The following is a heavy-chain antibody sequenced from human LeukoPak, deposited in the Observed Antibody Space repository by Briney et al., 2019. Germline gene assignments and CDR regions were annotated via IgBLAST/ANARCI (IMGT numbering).Heavy chain of an antibody. CDR2: IIPILGIA. V-gene: IGHV1-69*04. CDR1: GYPFTGYY. D-gene: IGHD2-15*01. CDR3: ARVGCSGGSCYEYYFDY. Sequence: ASVKVSCKASGYPFTGYYMHWVRQAPGQGLEWMGRIIPILGIANYAQKFQGRVTITADKSTSTAYMELSSLRSEDTAVYYCARVGCSGGSCYEYYFDYWGQGTLVTVSS. J-gene: IGHJ4*02.